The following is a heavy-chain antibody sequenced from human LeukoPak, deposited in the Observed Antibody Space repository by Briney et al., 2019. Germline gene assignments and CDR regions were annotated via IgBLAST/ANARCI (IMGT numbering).Heavy chain of an antibody. J-gene: IGHJ5*02. CDR1: GYSLATFG. D-gene: IGHD4-17*01. V-gene: IGHV1-18*01. Sequence: ASVKVSCKASGYSLATFGLNWVRQAPGQGLEWMGWISPYSGNTNYAQKFQGRVTMTTDTSTNTAYMELRNLSSDDTAVYYCARDGVPGTTATYTWFDPWGQGTLVTVSS. CDR2: ISPYSGNT. CDR3: ARDGVPGTTATYTWFDP.